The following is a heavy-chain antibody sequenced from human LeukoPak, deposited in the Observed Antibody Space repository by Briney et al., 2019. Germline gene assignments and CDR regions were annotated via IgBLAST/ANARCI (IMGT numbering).Heavy chain of an antibody. J-gene: IGHJ4*02. CDR3: AKDAGVVITGGGQD. CDR2: ISSTSTYI. D-gene: IGHD3-3*01. V-gene: IGHV3-21*04. Sequence: PGGSLRLSCAASGFTFSRYSMNWVRQAPGKGLEWVSTISSTSTYIYYADSVRGRFTISRDNTKNSVDLQMNSLRAEDTAVYYCAKDAGVVITGGGQDWGQGTLVTVSS. CDR1: GFTFSRYS.